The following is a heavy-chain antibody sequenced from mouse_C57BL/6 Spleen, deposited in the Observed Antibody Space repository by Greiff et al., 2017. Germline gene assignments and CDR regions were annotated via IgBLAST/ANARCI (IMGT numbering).Heavy chain of an antibody. CDR1: GYTFTSYW. CDR2: IDPSDSYT. V-gene: IGHV1-50*01. Sequence: QVQLQQSGAELVKPGASVKLSCKASGYTFTSYWMQWVKQRPGQGLEWIGEIDPSDSYTNYNQKFKGKATLTVDTSSSTAYMQLSSLTSEDSAVYYCARRGYSNYFYYAMDYWGQGTSVTVSS. D-gene: IGHD2-5*01. J-gene: IGHJ4*01. CDR3: ARRGYSNYFYYAMDY.